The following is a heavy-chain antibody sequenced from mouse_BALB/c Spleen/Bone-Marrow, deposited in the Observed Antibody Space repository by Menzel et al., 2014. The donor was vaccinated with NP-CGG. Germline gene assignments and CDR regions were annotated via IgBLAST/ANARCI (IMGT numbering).Heavy chain of an antibody. D-gene: IGHD1-2*01. J-gene: IGHJ2*01. V-gene: IGHV1-67*01. Sequence: QAQLQQSGPELVRPGESVKISCKGSGFTFTDCAMHWVKRSHAKSLEWIGVISIYYDNTNYNQKFKGKATMTVDKSSSPTDMELARLSSEDAAIYYCARGIRLPLDYWGQDTTLTVSS. CDR2: ISIYYDNT. CDR1: GFTFTDCA. CDR3: ARGIRLPLDY.